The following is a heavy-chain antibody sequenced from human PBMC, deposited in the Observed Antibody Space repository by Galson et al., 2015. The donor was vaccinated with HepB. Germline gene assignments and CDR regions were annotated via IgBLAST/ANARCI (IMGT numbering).Heavy chain of an antibody. D-gene: IGHD3-22*01. CDR3: ARQGGDPYNDSSGYYYVDDAFDI. Sequence: SVKVSCKASGYTFTGYYMHWVRQAPGQGLEWMGWINPNSGGTNYAQKFQGWVTMTRDTSISTAYMELSRLRSDDTAVYYCARQGGDPYNDSSGYYYVDDAFDIWGQGTMVTVSS. J-gene: IGHJ3*02. CDR1: GYTFTGYY. CDR2: INPNSGGT. V-gene: IGHV1-2*04.